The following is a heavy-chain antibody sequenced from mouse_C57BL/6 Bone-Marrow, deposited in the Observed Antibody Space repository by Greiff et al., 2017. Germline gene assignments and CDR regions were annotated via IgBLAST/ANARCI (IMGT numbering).Heavy chain of an antibody. J-gene: IGHJ2*01. Sequence: EVQLQQSGPELVKPGASVKISCKASGYTFTDYYMNWVKQSHGKSLEWIGDINPNNGGTSYNQKFKGKATLTVDKSSSTAYMELRSLTSENSAVYYCARRDYWGQGTTLTVSS. CDR3: ARRDY. CDR1: GYTFTDYY. CDR2: INPNNGGT. V-gene: IGHV1-26*01.